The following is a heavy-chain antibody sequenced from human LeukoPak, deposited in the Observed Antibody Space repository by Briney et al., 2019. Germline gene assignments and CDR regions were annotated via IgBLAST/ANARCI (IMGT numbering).Heavy chain of an antibody. CDR3: ARDRFSGSYPLDY. V-gene: IGHV3-23*01. CDR1: GFTFSNYA. J-gene: IGHJ4*02. D-gene: IGHD1-26*01. CDR2: ISGSGGST. Sequence: GGSLRLSCAASGFTFSNYAMNWVRQAPGKGLEWVSSISGSGGSTYYADSVKGRFTISRDNSKNTLFLQMNSLRAEDTAVYYCARDRFSGSYPLDYWGQGTLVTVSS.